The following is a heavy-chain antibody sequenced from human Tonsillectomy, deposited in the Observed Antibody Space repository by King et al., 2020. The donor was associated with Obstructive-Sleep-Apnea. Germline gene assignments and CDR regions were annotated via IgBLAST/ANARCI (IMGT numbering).Heavy chain of an antibody. Sequence: EVQLVESGGGLVQPGGSLRLSCAASGFTFSSYWMSWVRQAPGKGLEWVANIKQDGSEKYYVDSVKGRFTISRDNAKNSLYLQMNSLRAEDTVVYYCARDFYYDSSGLHAYWGQGTLVTVSS. D-gene: IGHD3-22*01. CDR1: GFTFSSYW. CDR3: ARDFYYDSSGLHAY. V-gene: IGHV3-7*01. CDR2: IKQDGSEK. J-gene: IGHJ4*02.